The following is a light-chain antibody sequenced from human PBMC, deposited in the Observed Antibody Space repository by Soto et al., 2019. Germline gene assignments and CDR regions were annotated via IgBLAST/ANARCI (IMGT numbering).Light chain of an antibody. CDR1: QTIATY. J-gene: IGKJ1*01. CDR2: AAS. V-gene: IGKV1-27*01. Sequence: DIQMTQSPSSLSASVGDRVTITCRASQTIATYLNWYQQRPGKAPKVLIYAASTLQSGVPSRFSGSGSGTDFTLTISSLQPEDVATYYCQKYNSAPQTFGQGTKVDIK. CDR3: QKYNSAPQT.